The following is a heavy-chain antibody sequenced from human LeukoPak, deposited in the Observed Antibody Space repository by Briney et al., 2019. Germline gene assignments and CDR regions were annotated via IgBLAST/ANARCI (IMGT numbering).Heavy chain of an antibody. V-gene: IGHV4-39*07. J-gene: IGHJ4*02. D-gene: IGHD3-3*01. Sequence: SETLSLTCTVSGGSISSSSYYWGWIRQPPGKGLEWIGSIYYSGSTYYNPSLKSRVTISVDTPKSQFSLKLSSVTAADTAVYYCARDFSSYEWIFDYWGQGTLVTVSS. CDR2: IYYSGST. CDR3: ARDFSSYEWIFDY. CDR1: GGSISSSSYY.